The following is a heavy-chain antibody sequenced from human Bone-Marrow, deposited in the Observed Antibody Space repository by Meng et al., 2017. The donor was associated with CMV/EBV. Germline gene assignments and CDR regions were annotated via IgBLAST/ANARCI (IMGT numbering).Heavy chain of an antibody. CDR2: INPNDDT. J-gene: IGHJ4*02. D-gene: IGHD6-19*01. V-gene: IGHV1-2*02. CDR3: ARSSGWSRFDY. CDR1: GYTVTNYY. Sequence: GAGERKPGACVKVGWKDSGYTVTNYYIHWVRQAPGQWLDCMGWINPNDDTNYAQNFQGRVTMTRDMSINTVYMELSRLTSDDTAVYYCARSSGWSRFDYWGLGTLVTVSS.